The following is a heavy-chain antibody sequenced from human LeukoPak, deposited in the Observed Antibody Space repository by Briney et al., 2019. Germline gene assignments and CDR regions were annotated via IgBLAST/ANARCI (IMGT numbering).Heavy chain of an antibody. CDR3: ASLYDSSGYSGYYYGMDV. V-gene: IGHV3-7*01. J-gene: IGHJ6*02. CDR2: IKQDGSEK. D-gene: IGHD3-22*01. Sequence: GGSLRLSCAASGFTFSSYWMSWVRQAPGKGLEWVANIKQDGSEKCYVDSVEGRFTISRDNAKNSLYLQMNSLRAEDTAVYYCASLYDSSGYSGYYYGMDVWGQGTTVTVSS. CDR1: GFTFSSYW.